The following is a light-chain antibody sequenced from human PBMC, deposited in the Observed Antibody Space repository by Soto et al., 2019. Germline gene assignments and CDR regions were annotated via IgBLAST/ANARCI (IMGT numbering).Light chain of an antibody. Sequence: QSVLTQPASVSGSPGQSITISCTGTSSDVGGYNYVSWYQHHPGKAPKLMIYDVSDRPSGVSNRFSGSESGNTASLTISGLQAEDEAEYYCSSYTSSSSYVFGTGTKVTVL. CDR1: SSDVGGYNY. J-gene: IGLJ1*01. CDR3: SSYTSSSSYV. V-gene: IGLV2-14*03. CDR2: DVS.